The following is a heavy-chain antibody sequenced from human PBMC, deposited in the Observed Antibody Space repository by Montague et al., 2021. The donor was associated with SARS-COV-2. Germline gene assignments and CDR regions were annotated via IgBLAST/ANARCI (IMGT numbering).Heavy chain of an antibody. J-gene: IGHJ5*02. CDR2: IYYSGST. V-gene: IGHV4-31*11. CDR1: GGSFSGYY. Sequence: TLSLTCAVYGGSFSGYYWSWIRQHPGKGLEWIGYIYYSGSTYYNPSLKSRVTISVDTSKNQFSLKLSSVTAADTAVYYCARVIAGYCSSTSCYTGWFDPWGQGTLVTVSS. D-gene: IGHD2-2*02. CDR3: ARVIAGYCSSTSCYTGWFDP.